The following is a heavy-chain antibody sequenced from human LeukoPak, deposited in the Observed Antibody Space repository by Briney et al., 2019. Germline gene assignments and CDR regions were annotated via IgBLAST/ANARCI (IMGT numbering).Heavy chain of an antibody. CDR1: GGTFSSYG. J-gene: IGHJ5*02. CDR2: INPSGGST. Sequence: ASVRLSCKASGGTFSSYGISWVRQAPGQGLEWMGIINPSGGSTSYAQKVQARLTMTRDTSTTTVYMELSSLRSEDTAVYYCARALSSCSGGSCYSSWFDPWGQGALVSASS. D-gene: IGHD2-15*01. CDR3: ARALSSCSGGSCYSSWFDP. V-gene: IGHV1-46*01.